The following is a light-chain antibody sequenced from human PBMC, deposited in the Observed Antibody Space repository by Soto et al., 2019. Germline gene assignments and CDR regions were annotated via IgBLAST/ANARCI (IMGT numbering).Light chain of an antibody. Sequence: EIVMTPSPATLSVSPGERAILSCRASQSVSIDLAWYQQTPGQAPRLLIYGASNRATGIPDRFSGSGSGTDFTLTISRLEPEDFAVYYCQQYGSSGTFGQGTKVDIK. CDR2: GAS. J-gene: IGKJ1*01. CDR1: QSVSID. V-gene: IGKV3-20*01. CDR3: QQYGSSGT.